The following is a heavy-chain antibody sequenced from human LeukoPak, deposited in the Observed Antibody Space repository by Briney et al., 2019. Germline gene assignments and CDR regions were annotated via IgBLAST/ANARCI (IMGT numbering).Heavy chain of an antibody. CDR2: VYNREGT. CDR3: ARGLLTIFDY. J-gene: IGHJ4*02. V-gene: IGHV4-61*08. Sequence: SETLSLTCTVSGGSVSSNGYFWNWIRQPPGKGLEWIGYVYNREGTNYNPSLKSRVTISVDTSKNQFSLKLSSVTAADTAVYYCARGLLTIFDYWGQGTLVTVSS. CDR1: GGSVSSNGYF. D-gene: IGHD4/OR15-4a*01.